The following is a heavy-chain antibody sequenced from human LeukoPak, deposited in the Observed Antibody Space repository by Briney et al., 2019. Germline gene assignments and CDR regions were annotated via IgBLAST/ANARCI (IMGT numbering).Heavy chain of an antibody. CDR3: ARGPPLTYYDGSGYYFFDY. Sequence: SETLSLTCTVSGGSISGYYWSWIRQPPGKRLEWIGYIYYSGSTNYNPSLKSRVTISVDTSRNQFSLKLSSVTAADTAVYYCARGPPLTYYDGSGYYFFDYWGQGILVTVSS. D-gene: IGHD3-22*01. V-gene: IGHV4-59*12. J-gene: IGHJ4*02. CDR1: GGSISGYY. CDR2: IYYSGST.